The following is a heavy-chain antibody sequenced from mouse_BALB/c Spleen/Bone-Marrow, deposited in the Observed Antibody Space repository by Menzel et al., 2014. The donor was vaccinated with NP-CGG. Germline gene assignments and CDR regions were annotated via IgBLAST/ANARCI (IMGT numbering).Heavy chain of an antibody. D-gene: IGHD2-5*01. Sequence: DVMLVESGGGLVQPGGSLKLSCAASGFDFSRYWMRWVRQAPGKGLEWIGEINPDSSTIKYNPYLKDKFTSSTDKANNTLCPQINKVRSEDTSLYYWARQGYYSKGGIWGQGTTLTVSS. CDR1: GFDFSRYW. CDR3: ARQGYYSKGGI. V-gene: IGHV4-1*02. CDR2: INPDSSTI. J-gene: IGHJ2*01.